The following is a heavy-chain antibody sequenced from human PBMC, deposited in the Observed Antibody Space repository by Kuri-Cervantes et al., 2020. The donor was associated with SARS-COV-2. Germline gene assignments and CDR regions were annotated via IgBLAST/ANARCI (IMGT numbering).Heavy chain of an antibody. Sequence: ASVKVSCKASGYTFTSYGISRVRQAPGQGLEWMGWISAYNGNTNYAQKLQGRVTMTTDTSTSTAYMELRSLRSDDTAVYYCARAFCSSTSCYYFDYWGQGTLVTVSS. CDR1: GYTFTSYG. V-gene: IGHV1-18*01. CDR2: ISAYNGNT. J-gene: IGHJ4*02. CDR3: ARAFCSSTSCYYFDY. D-gene: IGHD2-2*01.